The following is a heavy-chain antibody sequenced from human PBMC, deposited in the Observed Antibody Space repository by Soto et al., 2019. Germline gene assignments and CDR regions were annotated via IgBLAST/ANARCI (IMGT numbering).Heavy chain of an antibody. J-gene: IGHJ4*02. CDR1: GFTFSSYG. CDR2: ISYDGSNK. CDR3: AKWAGYSDSVTDY. D-gene: IGHD2-15*01. V-gene: IGHV3-30*18. Sequence: VGSLRLSCAASGFTFSSYGMHWVSQAPGKGLEWVAVISYDGSNKYYADSVKGRFTISRDNSKNTLYLQMNSLRAEDTAVYYCAKWAGYSDSVTDYWGQGTLVTVSS.